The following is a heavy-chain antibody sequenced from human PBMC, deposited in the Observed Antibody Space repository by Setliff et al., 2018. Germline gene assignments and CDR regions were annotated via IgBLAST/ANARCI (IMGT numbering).Heavy chain of an antibody. CDR2: GGGTTM. J-gene: IGHJ4*02. V-gene: IGHV3-48*04. CDR3: ARVESMVRGKNILRHFDY. D-gene: IGHD3-10*01. CDR1: GLSLSSTTYY. Sequence: PSETLSLTCTVSGLSLSSTTYYWAWVRQPPGKGLEWIGSGGGTTMFYADSVWGRLTVSRDNAKNSVFLQLNSLRAEDTAVYYCARVESMVRGKNILRHFDYWGQGIQVTVSS.